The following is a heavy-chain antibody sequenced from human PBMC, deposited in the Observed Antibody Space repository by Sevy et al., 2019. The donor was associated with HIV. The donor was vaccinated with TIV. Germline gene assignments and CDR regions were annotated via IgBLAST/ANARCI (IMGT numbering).Heavy chain of an antibody. J-gene: IGHJ3*02. V-gene: IGHV3-23*01. Sequence: GGSLRLSCAASGFEFRSYAMSWVRQAPGKGLEWVSGISDRGGSTYYADSVKGRFTISRDKSKNTVFLQMNSLRVEDTAVYYCARRPYYYDSRGDYEIPPGAFDIWGQGTMVTVSS. CDR1: GFEFRSYA. CDR3: ARRPYYYDSRGDYEIPPGAFDI. CDR2: ISDRGGST. D-gene: IGHD3-22*01.